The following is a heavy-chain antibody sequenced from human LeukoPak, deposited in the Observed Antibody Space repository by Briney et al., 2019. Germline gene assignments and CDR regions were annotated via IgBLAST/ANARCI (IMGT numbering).Heavy chain of an antibody. CDR2: VYYSGST. J-gene: IGHJ4*02. CDR1: GGSFSGYY. D-gene: IGHD4-17*01. CDR3: ATTNRDNFGDYFFDY. V-gene: IGHV4-59*01. Sequence: PSETLSLTCAVYGGSFSGYYWSWIRRPPGKGLEWIGYVYYSGSTDYNPSLNSRVTISVDTSKKQFSLKLSSVTAADTAVYYCATTNRDNFGDYFFDYWGQGTLVTVSS.